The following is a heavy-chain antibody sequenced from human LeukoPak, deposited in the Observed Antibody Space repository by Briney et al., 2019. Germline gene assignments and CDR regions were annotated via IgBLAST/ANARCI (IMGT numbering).Heavy chain of an antibody. CDR1: GYTFSSYY. J-gene: IGHJ4*02. CDR2: INPSGGST. CDR3: ARDDSSGPQVY. V-gene: IGHV1-46*01. Sequence: GASVKVSCXASGYTFSSYYMHWVRQAPGQGLEWMGIINPSGGSTKYAQKLQGRVTMTRDTSTSTVYMELSSLRSEDTAVYYCARDDSSGPQVYWGQGTLVTVSS. D-gene: IGHD3-22*01.